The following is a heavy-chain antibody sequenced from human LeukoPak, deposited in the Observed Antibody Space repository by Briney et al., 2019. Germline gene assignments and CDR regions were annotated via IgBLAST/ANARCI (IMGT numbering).Heavy chain of an antibody. CDR3: AALGYYDSSGYWPDAFDI. CDR1: GGTFSSYA. V-gene: IGHV1-69*05. CDR2: IIPIFGTA. Sequence: ASVEVSCKASGGTFSSYAISWVRQAPGQGLEWMGGIIPIFGTANYAQKFQGRVTITTDESTSTAYMELSSLRSEDTAVYYCAALGYYDSSGYWPDAFDIWGQGTMVTVSS. J-gene: IGHJ3*02. D-gene: IGHD3-22*01.